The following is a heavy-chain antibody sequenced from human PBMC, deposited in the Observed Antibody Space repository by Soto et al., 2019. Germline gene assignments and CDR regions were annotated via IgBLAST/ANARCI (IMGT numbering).Heavy chain of an antibody. J-gene: IGHJ2*01. CDR2: IRSKANNYAT. Sequence: EVQLVESGGGLVQPGGSLKLSCAASGFTFSGSAVHWVRQASGKGLEWVGRIRSKANNYATVYAASVKGRFTISRDDSKYTPYXXMNSLKTEDTAVYYCTRHAVQYCGGDCYLLPYFDLWGRGTLVTVSS. V-gene: IGHV3-73*02. D-gene: IGHD2-21*02. CDR1: GFTFSGSA. CDR3: TRHAVQYCGGDCYLLPYFDL.